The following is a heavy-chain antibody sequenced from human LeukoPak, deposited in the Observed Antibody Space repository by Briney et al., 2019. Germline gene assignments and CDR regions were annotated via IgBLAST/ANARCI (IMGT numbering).Heavy chain of an antibody. V-gene: IGHV3-7*01. CDR1: GFTFSSYW. D-gene: IGHD6-19*01. CDR2: IKQDGSEK. Sequence: PGGSLRLSCAASGFTFSSYWMNWVRQAPGKRLEWVANIKQDGSEKYYVDSVKGRFTISRDNANNSLYLQMNSLRAEDTAVYYCARDRKGYSSGWFDFDYWGQGILVTVSS. CDR3: ARDRKGYSSGWFDFDY. J-gene: IGHJ4*02.